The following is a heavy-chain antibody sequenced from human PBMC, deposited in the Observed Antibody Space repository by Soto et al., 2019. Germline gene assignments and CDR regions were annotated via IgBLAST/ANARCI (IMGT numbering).Heavy chain of an antibody. J-gene: IGHJ6*03. D-gene: IGHD6-6*01. V-gene: IGHV3-21*01. CDR3: ARDPGSSSVYPYYYYYMDV. CDR2: ISSSSSYI. CDR1: GCTFSSYS. Sequence: GGSLRLSCAASGCTFSSYSMNWVRQAPGKGLEWVSSISSSSSYIYYADSVKGRFTISRDNAKNSLYLQMNSLRAEDTAVYYCARDPGSSSVYPYYYYYMDVWGKGTTVTVSS.